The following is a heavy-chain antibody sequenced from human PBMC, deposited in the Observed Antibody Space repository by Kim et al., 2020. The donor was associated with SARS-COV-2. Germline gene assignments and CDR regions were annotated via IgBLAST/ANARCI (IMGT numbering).Heavy chain of an antibody. J-gene: IGHJ4*02. Sequence: NPSLKSRVTISVDTSTNQFSLKLSSVTAADTAVYYCARDTYYYDSSGFDYWGQGTLVTVSS. V-gene: IGHV4-31*02. D-gene: IGHD3-22*01. CDR3: ARDTYYYDSSGFDY.